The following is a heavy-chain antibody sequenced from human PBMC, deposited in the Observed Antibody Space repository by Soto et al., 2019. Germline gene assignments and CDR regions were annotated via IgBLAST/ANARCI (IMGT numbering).Heavy chain of an antibody. CDR3: ARGRATDSSVVFYY. D-gene: IGHD3-22*01. CDR1: AFTVSSNY. CDR2: IYTSGNT. J-gene: IGHJ4*02. V-gene: IGHV3-66*01. Sequence: EVQVVESGGDLVQPGGSLRLSCAASAFTVSSNYMTWVRQAPGKGLEWVAVIYTSGNTDYADSVKGRFTISRDNSKNAVSLQVNSLRTEDTAVYYGARGRATDSSVVFYYWGQGTLVTVSS.